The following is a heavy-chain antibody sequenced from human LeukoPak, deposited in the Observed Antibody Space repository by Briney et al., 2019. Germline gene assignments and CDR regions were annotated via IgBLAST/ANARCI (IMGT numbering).Heavy chain of an antibody. CDR3: ARDLYEDSSCYPSYYFDY. D-gene: IGHD6-13*01. V-gene: IGHV4-39*07. CDR1: GGSISSSSYY. Sequence: PSETLSLTCTVSGGSISSSSYYWGWIRQPPGKGPEWIVSMYYSGRTFYNPSLKGRVTMSVDTSKNQFSLKLSSVTAADTAMYYCARDLYEDSSCYPSYYFDYWGQGTLVTVSS. CDR2: MYYSGRT. J-gene: IGHJ4*02.